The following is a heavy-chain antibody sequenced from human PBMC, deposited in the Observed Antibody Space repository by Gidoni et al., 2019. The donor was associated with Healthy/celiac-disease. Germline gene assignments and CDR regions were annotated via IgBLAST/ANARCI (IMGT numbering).Heavy chain of an antibody. CDR1: GFPFSSYS. J-gene: IGHJ4*02. CDR3: ARDQNGLKVATTPDY. Sequence: EVQLVASGGGLVKPGGSLRLACAASGFPFSSYSMNWVRQGPGKGLEWVSSISSSSSYIYYADSVKGLFTISRDNAKNSLYLQMNSLRAEDTAVYYCARDQNGLKVATTPDYWGQGTLVTVSS. V-gene: IGHV3-21*01. D-gene: IGHD5-12*01. CDR2: ISSSSSYI.